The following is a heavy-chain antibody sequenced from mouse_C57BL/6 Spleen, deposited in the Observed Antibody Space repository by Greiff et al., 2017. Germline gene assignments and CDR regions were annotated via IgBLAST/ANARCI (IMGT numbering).Heavy chain of an antibody. Sequence: VQLQQSGPGLVKPSQSLFLTCSITGFPITSGYYWIWIRQPPGKPLEWMGYITHSGETFYNPSLQSPISITRETSKNQFFLQLNSVTTEDTAMYYCAGDRLGRGYFDVWGTGTTVTVSS. CDR3: AGDRLGRGYFDV. CDR2: ITHSGET. CDR1: GFPITSGYY. V-gene: IGHV12-3*01. D-gene: IGHD4-1*01. J-gene: IGHJ1*03.